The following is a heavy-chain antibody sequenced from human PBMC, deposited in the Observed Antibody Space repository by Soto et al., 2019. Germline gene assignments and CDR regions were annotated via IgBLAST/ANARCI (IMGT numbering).Heavy chain of an antibody. D-gene: IGHD4-17*01. Sequence: PGGSLRLSCAASGFTVSSNYMSWVRQAPGKGLDLVLVIYSGVSTYYADSVKGRFTISRHNSKNTLYLQMNSLRAEDTAVYYCARTYGDYDRYYYYYMDVWGKGTTVTVSS. CDR3: ARTYGDYDRYYYYYMDV. J-gene: IGHJ6*03. CDR2: IYSGVST. CDR1: GFTVSSNY. V-gene: IGHV3-53*04.